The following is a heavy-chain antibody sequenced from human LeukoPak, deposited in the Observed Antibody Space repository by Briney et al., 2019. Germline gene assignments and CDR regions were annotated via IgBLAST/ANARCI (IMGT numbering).Heavy chain of an antibody. J-gene: IGHJ4*02. V-gene: IGHV3-23*01. CDR1: GFTFSSYA. Sequence: GGSLRLSCAASGFTFSSYAMSWVRQTPGKGLEWVSAISGSGGSTYYADSVKGRFTISRDNSKNTLYLQMNSLRAEDTAVYYCAKGVVRFLEWSPPDYWGQGTLVTVSS. D-gene: IGHD3-3*01. CDR2: ISGSGGST. CDR3: AKGVVRFLEWSPPDY.